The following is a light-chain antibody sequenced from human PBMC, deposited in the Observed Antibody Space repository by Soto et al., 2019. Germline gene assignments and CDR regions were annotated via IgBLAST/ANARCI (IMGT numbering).Light chain of an antibody. CDR1: QNINNW. CDR3: QQYNSYSRGT. J-gene: IGKJ1*01. Sequence: DIQMTQSPSTLSASVGDRVTITCRASQNINNWLAWYQQKPGKAPKLLIYTASSLESGVPSRFSGSGSGTEFTLTISSLQPDDFATYYCQQYNSYSRGTFGQGTKXEIK. V-gene: IGKV1-5*03. CDR2: TAS.